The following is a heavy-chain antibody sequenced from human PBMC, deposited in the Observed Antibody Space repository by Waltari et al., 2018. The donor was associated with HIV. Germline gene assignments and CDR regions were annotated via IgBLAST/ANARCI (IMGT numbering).Heavy chain of an antibody. V-gene: IGHV3-66*02. D-gene: IGHD3-22*01. CDR3: ARDLHYSDSSGYYYAGAYGMDV. J-gene: IGHJ6*02. CDR2: IYSGGNT. CDR1: GFIVSNNY. Sequence: EVQLVESGGGLVQPGGSVRLSCAVSGFIVSNNYMSWVRQAPGQGMEWVSVIYSGGNTYYADSVKGRFTISRDNSKNTLYLQMNSLRVEDTAVYYCARDLHYSDSSGYYYAGAYGMDVWGQGTTVTVSS.